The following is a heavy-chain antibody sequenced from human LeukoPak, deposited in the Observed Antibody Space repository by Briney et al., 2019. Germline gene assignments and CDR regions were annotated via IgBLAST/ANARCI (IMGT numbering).Heavy chain of an antibody. D-gene: IGHD4-23*01. Sequence: SGGSLRLSCAPSGFTFSSYWMHWVRQAPGKGLVWVSRINPDGSSTNYADSVKGRFTISRDNSKNTLYLQMNSLRAEDTAVYYCAITRPLRWPSYGTDYWGQGTLVTVSS. V-gene: IGHV3-74*01. J-gene: IGHJ4*02. CDR3: AITRPLRWPSYGTDY. CDR1: GFTFSSYW. CDR2: INPDGSST.